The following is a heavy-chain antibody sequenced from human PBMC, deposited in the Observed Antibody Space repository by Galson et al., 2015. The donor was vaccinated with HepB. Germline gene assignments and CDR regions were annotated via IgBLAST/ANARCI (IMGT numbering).Heavy chain of an antibody. D-gene: IGHD6-13*01. V-gene: IGHV3-23*01. CDR1: GFTFSSYA. CDR3: AKGLGYSSSWYGDPFDY. CDR2: ISGSGGST. Sequence: SLRLSCAASGFTFSSYAMSWVRQAPGKGLEWVSAISGSGGSTYYADSVKGRFTISRDNSKNTLYLQMNSLRAEDTAVYYCAKGLGYSSSWYGDPFDYWGQGTMVTVSS. J-gene: IGHJ4*03.